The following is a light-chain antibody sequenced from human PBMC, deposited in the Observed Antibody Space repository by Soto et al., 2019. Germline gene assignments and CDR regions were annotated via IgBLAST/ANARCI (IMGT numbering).Light chain of an antibody. V-gene: IGLV2-23*01. CDR1: SSDVGSYNL. CDR3: CSYAGSSTYVV. Sequence: QAVVTQPASVSGSPGQSITISCTGTSSDVGSYNLVSWYQQHPGKAPKLMIYEGSKRPSGVSHRFSGSKSGNTASLTISGLQADDEADYYCCSYAGSSTYVVFGGGTQLTVL. J-gene: IGLJ2*01. CDR2: EGS.